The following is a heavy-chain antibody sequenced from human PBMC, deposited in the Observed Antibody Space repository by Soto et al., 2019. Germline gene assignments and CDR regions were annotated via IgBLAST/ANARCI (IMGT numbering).Heavy chain of an antibody. V-gene: IGHV1-18*01. D-gene: IGHD3-22*01. J-gene: IGHJ4*02. CDR2: ISAYNGNT. Sequence: GASVKVSCKASGYTFTSYGISWVRQAPGQGLEWMGWISAYNGNTNYAQKLQGRVTMTTDTSTSTAYMELRSLRSDDTAVYYCARDRSYDSGGYYIDYWGQGTLVTAPQ. CDR1: GYTFTSYG. CDR3: ARDRSYDSGGYYIDY.